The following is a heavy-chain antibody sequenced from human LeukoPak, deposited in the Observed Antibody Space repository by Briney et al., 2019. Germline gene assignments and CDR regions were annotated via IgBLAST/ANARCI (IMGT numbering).Heavy chain of an antibody. CDR2: INHSGST. J-gene: IGHJ4*02. CDR1: GGSFSGYY. V-gene: IGHV4-34*01. CDR3: AAEQQLVTH. D-gene: IGHD6-13*01. Sequence: SETLSLTCAVYGGSFSGYYWSWIRQPPGKGLEWIGEINHSGSTNYNPSLKSRVTISVDTSKNQFSLKLSSVTAADTAVYYCAAEQQLVTHWGQGTLVTVSS.